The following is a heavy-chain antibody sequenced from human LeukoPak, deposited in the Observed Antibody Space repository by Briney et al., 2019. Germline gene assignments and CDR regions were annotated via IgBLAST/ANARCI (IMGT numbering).Heavy chain of an antibody. CDR2: IYSGGST. J-gene: IGHJ4*02. CDR3: ARGAYYNILTAYRSRILGLDY. Sequence: GGSLRLSCAASGFTVSSNYMSWVRQAPGKGLEWVSVIYSGGSTYYADSVKGRFTISRDNSKNTLHLQMNSLRPEDTAVYYCARGAYYNILTAYRSRILGLDYWGQGTLVTVSS. V-gene: IGHV3-66*01. CDR1: GFTVSSNY. D-gene: IGHD3-9*01.